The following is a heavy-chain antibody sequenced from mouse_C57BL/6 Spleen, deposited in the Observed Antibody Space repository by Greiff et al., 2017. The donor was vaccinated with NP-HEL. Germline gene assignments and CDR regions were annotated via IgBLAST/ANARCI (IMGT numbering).Heavy chain of an antibody. CDR1: GYTFTSYW. CDR2: IDPSDSYT. CDR3: ARFDGYFDY. V-gene: IGHV1-50*01. J-gene: IGHJ2*01. D-gene: IGHD2-3*01. Sequence: QVQLQQPGAELVKPGASVKLSCKASGYTFTSYWMQWVKQRPGQGLEWIGEIDPSDSYTNYNQKFKGKATLTVDTSSSTAYMQLSSLTSEDSAVEYCARFDGYFDYWGQGTTLTVSS.